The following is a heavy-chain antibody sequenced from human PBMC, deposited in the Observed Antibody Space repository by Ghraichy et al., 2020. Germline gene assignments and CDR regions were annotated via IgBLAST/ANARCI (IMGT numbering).Heavy chain of an antibody. J-gene: IGHJ4*02. CDR1: GYPLTELS. D-gene: IGHD1-26*01. Sequence: ASVKVSCKIGGYPLTELSMQCVRLSPGQGLEWMGGFDPEDGETIYAQKFQGRVTMTEDTSTDTAYMELSSLRSEDTAVYYCATGSFIVGANFDYWGQGTLVTVSS. V-gene: IGHV1-24*01. CDR3: ATGSFIVGANFDY. CDR2: FDPEDGET.